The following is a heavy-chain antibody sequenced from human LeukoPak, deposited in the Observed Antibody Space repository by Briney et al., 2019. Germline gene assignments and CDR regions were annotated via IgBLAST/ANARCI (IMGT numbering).Heavy chain of an antibody. D-gene: IGHD5-24*01. CDR3: ASAARQRWLQIDY. CDR1: GFTFSSYS. J-gene: IGHJ4*02. CDR2: IKQDGSQK. Sequence: GGSLRLSCAASGFTFSSYSMNWVRQAPGKGLEWVANIKQDGSQKYYVDSVKGRFTISRDNAKNSLYLQMDSLRAEDTAVYYCASAARQRWLQIDYWGQGTLVTVSP. V-gene: IGHV3-7*03.